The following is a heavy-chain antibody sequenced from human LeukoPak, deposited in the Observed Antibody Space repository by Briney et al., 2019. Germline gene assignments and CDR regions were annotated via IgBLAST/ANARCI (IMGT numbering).Heavy chain of an antibody. CDR1: GFTFSSYA. V-gene: IGHV3-7*01. Sequence: GGSLRLSCAASGFTFSSYAMSWVRQAPGKGLEGVANIKQDGSEKYYVDSVKGRFTISRDNAKNSLYLQMNSLRAEDTAVYYCASLSGYDYYFDYWGQGTLVTVSS. J-gene: IGHJ4*02. CDR2: IKQDGSEK. CDR3: ASLSGYDYYFDY. D-gene: IGHD5-12*01.